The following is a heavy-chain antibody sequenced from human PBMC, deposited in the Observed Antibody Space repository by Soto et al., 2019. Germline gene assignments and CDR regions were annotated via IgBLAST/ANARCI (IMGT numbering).Heavy chain of an antibody. D-gene: IGHD6-13*01. CDR1: GGSISSGGYS. CDR2: MYHSGST. Sequence: PSETLSLTCAVSGGSISSGGYSWSWIRQPPGKGLEWIGYMYHSGSTYYNPSLKSRVTISVDPSKNQFSLKLTSVTAADMAMYYCARPKTIGAAAGKGWFDPWGQGTLVTVSS. V-gene: IGHV4-30-2*03. J-gene: IGHJ5*02. CDR3: ARPKTIGAAAGKGWFDP.